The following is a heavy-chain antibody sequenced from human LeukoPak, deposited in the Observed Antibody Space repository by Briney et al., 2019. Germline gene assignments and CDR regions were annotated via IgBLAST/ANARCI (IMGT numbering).Heavy chain of an antibody. J-gene: IGHJ3*02. CDR3: ARVYYDSSGYHDAFDI. CDR2: ISYDGSNK. D-gene: IGHD3-22*01. Sequence: GGSLRLSCAASGFTFSSYAMHWVRQAPGKGLEWVAVISYDGSNKYYADSVKGRFTIPRDNSKNTLYLQMNSLRAEDTAVYYCARVYYDSSGYHDAFDIWGQGTMVTVSS. CDR1: GFTFSSYA. V-gene: IGHV3-30-3*01.